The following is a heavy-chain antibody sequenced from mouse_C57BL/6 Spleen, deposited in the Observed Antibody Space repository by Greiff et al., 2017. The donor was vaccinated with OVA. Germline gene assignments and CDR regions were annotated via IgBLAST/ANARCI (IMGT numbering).Heavy chain of an antibody. Sequence: VQLQQSGAELVRPGASVKLSCTASGFTIKDYYMHWVKQRPEQGLEWIGRIDPEDGDTEYAPKFQGKATMTADTSSNTAYLQLSSLTSEDTAVYYCTPERDSSGRCAYWGQGTLVTVSA. J-gene: IGHJ3*01. CDR3: TPERDSSGRCAY. CDR2: IDPEDGDT. CDR1: GFTIKDYY. D-gene: IGHD3-2*01. V-gene: IGHV14-1*01.